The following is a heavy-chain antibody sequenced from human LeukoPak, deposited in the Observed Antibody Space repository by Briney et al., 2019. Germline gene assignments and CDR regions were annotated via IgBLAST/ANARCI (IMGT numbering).Heavy chain of an antibody. CDR1: GFTFSSYE. Sequence: GGSLRLSCAASGFTFSSYEMNWVRQAPGKGLEWMGIIYPGDSDTRYSPSFQGQVTISADKSISTAYLQWSSLKASDTAMYYCARQGLELGIVTWGQGTMVTVSS. CDR3: ARQGLELGIVT. CDR2: IYPGDSDT. J-gene: IGHJ3*01. D-gene: IGHD1-7*01. V-gene: IGHV5-51*01.